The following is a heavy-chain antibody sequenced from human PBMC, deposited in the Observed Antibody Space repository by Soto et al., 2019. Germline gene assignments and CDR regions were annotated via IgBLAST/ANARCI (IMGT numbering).Heavy chain of an antibody. CDR2: IYYSGST. CDR3: ARDRLVMDYYYYYGMDV. V-gene: IGHV4-61*01. J-gene: IGHJ6*02. CDR1: GGSVSSGSYY. Sequence: SETLSLTCTVSGGSVSSGSYYWSWIRQPPGKGLEWIGYIYYSGSTNYNPSLKSRVTISVDTSKNQFSLKLSSVTAADTAVYYCARDRLVMDYYYYYGMDVWGQGTTVTVS. D-gene: IGHD6-6*01.